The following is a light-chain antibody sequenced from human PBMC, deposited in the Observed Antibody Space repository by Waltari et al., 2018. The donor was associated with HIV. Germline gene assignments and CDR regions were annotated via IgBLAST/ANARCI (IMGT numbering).Light chain of an antibody. V-gene: IGLV3-21*02. Sequence: SYVLAQPPSVSVAPGQTARFTCGGPNIGSNLVHWYQQKPGQAPVLVVYDDSDRPSGIPERFSGSNSGTTATLTVNRVEAGDEADYYCQVWDSSSDRVVFGGGTKLTVL. CDR2: DDS. CDR3: QVWDSSSDRVV. CDR1: NIGSNL. J-gene: IGLJ2*01.